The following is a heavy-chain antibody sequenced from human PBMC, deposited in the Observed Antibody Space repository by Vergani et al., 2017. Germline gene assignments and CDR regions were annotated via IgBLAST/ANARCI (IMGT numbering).Heavy chain of an antibody. CDR1: GFTFSSYA. CDR3: AKAASGSYDYYFDY. D-gene: IGHD1-26*01. Sequence: EVQLLESGGGLVQPGGSLRLSCAASGFTFSSYAMSWVRRAPGRGLEWVAAISGSGGSTYYADSVKGRFTISRDNSKNTLYLQMNSLRAEDTAVYYCAKAASGSYDYYFDYWGQGTLVTVSS. V-gene: IGHV3-23*01. J-gene: IGHJ4*02. CDR2: ISGSGGST.